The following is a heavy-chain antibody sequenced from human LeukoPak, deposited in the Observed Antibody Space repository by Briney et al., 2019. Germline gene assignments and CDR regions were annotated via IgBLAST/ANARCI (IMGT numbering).Heavy chain of an antibody. CDR3: AREGGYSYGYFYYFDY. D-gene: IGHD5-18*01. V-gene: IGHV1-69*05. CDR2: IIPIFGTA. J-gene: IGHJ4*02. CDR1: GGTFSSYA. Sequence: SVKVSCKASGGTFSSYAISWVRQAPGQGLERMGRIIPIFGTANYAQKFQGRVTITTDESTSTAYMELSSLRSEDTAVYYCAREGGYSYGYFYYFDYWGQGTLVTVSS.